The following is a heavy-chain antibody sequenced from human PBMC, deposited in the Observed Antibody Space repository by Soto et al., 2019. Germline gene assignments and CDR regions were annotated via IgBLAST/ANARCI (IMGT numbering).Heavy chain of an antibody. Sequence: SETLSLTCTFSGGSISSGGYYWNWIRQHPGRGLEWIAYIYHSGYTYYNPSLKSRVTISVDTSKNQFSLELSSVTAADTAVYYCAREVPDSIGYYLHYWGQGTLVTVSS. CDR3: AREVPDSIGYYLHY. J-gene: IGHJ4*02. V-gene: IGHV4-31*03. D-gene: IGHD3-22*01. CDR1: GGSISSGGYY. CDR2: IYHSGYT.